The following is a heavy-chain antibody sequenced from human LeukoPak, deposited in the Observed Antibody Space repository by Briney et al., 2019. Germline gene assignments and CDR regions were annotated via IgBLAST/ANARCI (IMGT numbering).Heavy chain of an antibody. D-gene: IGHD5-18*01. Sequence: SETPSLTCTVSGGSISEDYWSWIRQPPGMGLEWIGYVSHSDFNKSNGDITNYNPSLKSRVTISVDTSKNQFSLKLSSVTAADTAVYYCARGPSIQLWSDPYYYYGMDVWGQGTTVTVSS. V-gene: IGHV4-59*12. CDR1: GGSISEDY. CDR3: ARGPSIQLWSDPYYYYGMDV. J-gene: IGHJ6*02. CDR2: VSHSDFNKSNGDIT.